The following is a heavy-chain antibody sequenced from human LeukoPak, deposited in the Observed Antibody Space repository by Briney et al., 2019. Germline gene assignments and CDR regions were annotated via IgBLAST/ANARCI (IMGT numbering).Heavy chain of an antibody. V-gene: IGHV4-39*01. D-gene: IGHD3/OR15-3a*01. Sequence: SETLSLTCTVSGVSISSSNSYWGWIRQPPGKGLEWIGSIYYSGNTYYNASLKSQVSISIDTSKNQFSLKLTSVTAADTAVYHCARQTGSGLFILPGGQGTLVTVSS. CDR3: ARQTGSGLFILP. CDR1: GVSISSSNSY. J-gene: IGHJ4*02. CDR2: IYYSGNT.